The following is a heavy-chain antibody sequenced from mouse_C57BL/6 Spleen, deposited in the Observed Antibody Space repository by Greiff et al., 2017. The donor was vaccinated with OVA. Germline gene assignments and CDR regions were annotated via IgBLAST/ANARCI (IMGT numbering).Heavy chain of an antibody. J-gene: IGHJ2*01. D-gene: IGHD1-1*01. V-gene: IGHV1-64*01. CDR1: GYTFTSYW. CDR2: IHPNSGST. CDR3: ARRGYGSEYYFDY. Sequence: QVQLQQPGAELVKPGASVKLSCKASGYTFTSYWMHWVKQRPGQGLEWIGMIHPNSGSTNYNEKFKSKATLTVDKSSSTAYMQLSSLTSEDSAVYYCARRGYGSEYYFDYWGQGTTLTVSS.